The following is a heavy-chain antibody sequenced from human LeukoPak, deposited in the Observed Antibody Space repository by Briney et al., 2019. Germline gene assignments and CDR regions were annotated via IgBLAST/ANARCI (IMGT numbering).Heavy chain of an antibody. J-gene: IGHJ4*02. Sequence: ASVKVSCKASGYTFTSYGISWVRQAPGQGLEWMGWISAYNGNTNYAQKLQGRVTMTTDTSTSTAYMELRSLRSDDTAVYYCARDWGVLLWFGELYQVDHFDYWGQGTLVTVSS. CDR2: ISAYNGNT. V-gene: IGHV1-18*01. CDR1: GYTFTSYG. CDR3: ARDWGVLLWFGELYQVDHFDY. D-gene: IGHD3-10*01.